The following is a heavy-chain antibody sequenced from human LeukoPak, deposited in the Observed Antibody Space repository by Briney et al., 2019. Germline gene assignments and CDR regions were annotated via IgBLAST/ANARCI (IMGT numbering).Heavy chain of an antibody. CDR3: ARDQGAAGDY. V-gene: IGHV3-7*01. CDR2: INEDGSEK. D-gene: IGHD6-13*01. CDR1: GFTFSTYW. J-gene: IGHJ4*02. Sequence: PGGSLRLSCAASGFTFSTYWMTWFRQAPGKGLEWVANINEDGSEKFYVESVKGRFTIYRDNAKKSVYLQMNSLIAEDTALYYCARDQGAAGDYWGQGTLVTVSS.